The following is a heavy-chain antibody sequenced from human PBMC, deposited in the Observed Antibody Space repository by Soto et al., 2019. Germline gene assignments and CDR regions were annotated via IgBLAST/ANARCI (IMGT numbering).Heavy chain of an antibody. D-gene: IGHD3-22*01. V-gene: IGHV4-30-4*01. CDR3: ARYSAPSYYDSSGYRLDY. CDR2: IYYSGST. Sequence: SETLSLTCTVSGGSISSGDYYWSWIRQPPGKGLEWIGYIYYSGSTYYNPSLKSRVTISVDTSKNQFSLKLSSVTAADTAVYYCARYSAPSYYDSSGYRLDYWGQGTLVTVSS. CDR1: GGSISSGDYY. J-gene: IGHJ4*02.